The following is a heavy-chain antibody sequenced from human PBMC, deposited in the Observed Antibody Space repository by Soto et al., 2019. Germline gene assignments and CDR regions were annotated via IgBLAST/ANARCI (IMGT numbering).Heavy chain of an antibody. D-gene: IGHD6-19*01. CDR1: GFTFSSYA. V-gene: IGHV3-23*01. CDR3: AKTANGWFSAFDI. Sequence: GGSLRLSCAASGFTFSSYAMSWVRQAPGKGLEWVSAISGSGGTTYYADSVKGRFTFSRDNSKNTLYLQMNSLRAEDTAVYYCAKTANGWFSAFDICGQGTMVIVSS. CDR2: ISGSGGTT. J-gene: IGHJ3*02.